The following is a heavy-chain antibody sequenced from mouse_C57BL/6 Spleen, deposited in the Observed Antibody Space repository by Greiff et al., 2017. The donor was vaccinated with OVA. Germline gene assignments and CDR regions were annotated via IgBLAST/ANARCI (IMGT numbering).Heavy chain of an antibody. Sequence: QVQLQQSGAELAKPGASVKLSCKASGYTFTSYWMHWVKQRPGQGLEWIGYINPSSGYTKYNQKFKDKATLTADKSSSTAYMQLSSLTYGDSAVYYCARNYYGSSDAMDYWGQGTSVTVSS. J-gene: IGHJ4*01. CDR3: ARNYYGSSDAMDY. D-gene: IGHD1-1*01. CDR2: INPSSGYT. CDR1: GYTFTSYW. V-gene: IGHV1-7*01.